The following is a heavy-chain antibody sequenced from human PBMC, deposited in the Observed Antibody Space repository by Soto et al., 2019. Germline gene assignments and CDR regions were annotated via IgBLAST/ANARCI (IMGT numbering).Heavy chain of an antibody. Sequence: TSETLSLTCTVSGGSISGYYWSWLRQPPGKGLEWIGYIYNIGSTNYNPSLKSRVTMSVDTSKNQFSLKLSSVTAADTAVYYCARDGIVGALRGYYYYYGMDVWGQGTTVTVSS. V-gene: IGHV4-59*12. D-gene: IGHD1-26*01. CDR2: IYNIGST. CDR3: ARDGIVGALRGYYYYYGMDV. CDR1: GGSISGYY. J-gene: IGHJ6*02.